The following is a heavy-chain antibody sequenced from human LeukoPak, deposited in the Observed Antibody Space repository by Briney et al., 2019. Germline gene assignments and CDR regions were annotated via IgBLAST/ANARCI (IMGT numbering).Heavy chain of an antibody. CDR1: GFTFSSYA. CDR2: ISGSGGST. Sequence: GGSLRLSCAASGFTFSSYAMSWVRQAPGKGLEWVSAISGSGGSTYYADSVKGRFTISRDNSKNTLYLQMNSLRAEDTAVYYCAKGGGVVVPARNWFDPWGQGTLVTVSS. V-gene: IGHV3-23*01. D-gene: IGHD2-2*01. CDR3: AKGGGVVVPARNWFDP. J-gene: IGHJ5*02.